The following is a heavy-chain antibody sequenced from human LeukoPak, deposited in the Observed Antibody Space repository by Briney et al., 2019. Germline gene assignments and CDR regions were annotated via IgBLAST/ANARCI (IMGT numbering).Heavy chain of an antibody. CDR2: IKYDGNEE. V-gene: IGHV3-7*01. CDR3: KSGGAAPGSFDY. J-gene: IGHJ4*02. D-gene: IGHD1-1*01. Sequence: GGSLRLSCAASGFAFSSYWMSWMRQAPGKGLEWVANIKYDGNEEYYVDSVRGRFTISRDNAKNSLYLQLNSLRVEDTAVYYCKSGGAAPGSFDYWGQGTLVTVSP. CDR1: GFAFSSYW.